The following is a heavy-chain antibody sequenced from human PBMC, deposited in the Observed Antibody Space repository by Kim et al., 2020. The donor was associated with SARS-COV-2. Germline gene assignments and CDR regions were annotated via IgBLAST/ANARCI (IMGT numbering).Heavy chain of an antibody. J-gene: IGHJ5*02. D-gene: IGHD3-10*01. V-gene: IGHV3-23*01. CDR3: AKEAGGEYVWLDL. CDR2: T. Sequence: TYYADSVKGRFTISRDNTQNTLSLQMNSLRVEDTATYYCAKEAGGEYVWLDLWGQG.